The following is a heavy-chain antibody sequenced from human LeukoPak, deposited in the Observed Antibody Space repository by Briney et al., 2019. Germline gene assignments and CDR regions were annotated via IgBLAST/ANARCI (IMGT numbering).Heavy chain of an antibody. D-gene: IGHD3-3*01. CDR2: ISGSGGST. CDR3: AKDYDFWSGYLDY. CDR1: GFTFSSYA. J-gene: IGHJ4*02. Sequence: PGGSLRLSCAASGFTFSSYAMSWVRQAPGKGLEWVSAISGSGGSTYYADSVKGRFTISRDNSKNTLYLQMNSLGAEDTAVYYCAKDYDFWSGYLDYWGQGTLVTVSS. V-gene: IGHV3-23*01.